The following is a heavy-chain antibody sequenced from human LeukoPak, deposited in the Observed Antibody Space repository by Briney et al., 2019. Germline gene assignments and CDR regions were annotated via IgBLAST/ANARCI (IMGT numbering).Heavy chain of an antibody. D-gene: IGHD2-15*01. J-gene: IGHJ4*02. V-gene: IGHV3-9*01. CDR3: ANFAALFDY. CDR1: GFTFDDYA. CDR2: ISWNSGSI. Sequence: GGSLRLSCAASGFTFDDYAMHWVRQAPGEGLEWVSGISWNSGSIGYADSVKGRFTISRDNAKNTLYLQMNSLRAEDTAVYYCANFAALFDYWGQGTLVTVSS.